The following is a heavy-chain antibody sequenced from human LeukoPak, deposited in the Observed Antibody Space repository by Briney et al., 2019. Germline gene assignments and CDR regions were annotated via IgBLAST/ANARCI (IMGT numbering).Heavy chain of an antibody. V-gene: IGHV4-59*12. CDR2: IFYSGTT. Sequence: SETLSLTCTVSGGSISSYYWSWIRQPPGKGLEWIGFIFYSGTTNYNPSLKSRVTISVDTSKNQFSLKLSSVTAADTAVYYCARDHYYGSGSSSNWFDPWGQGTLVTVSS. CDR1: GGSISSYY. D-gene: IGHD3-10*01. J-gene: IGHJ5*02. CDR3: ARDHYYGSGSSSNWFDP.